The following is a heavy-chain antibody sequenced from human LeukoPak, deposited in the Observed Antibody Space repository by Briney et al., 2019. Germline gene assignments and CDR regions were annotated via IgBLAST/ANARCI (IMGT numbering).Heavy chain of an antibody. CDR1: GASTSSGSYY. J-gene: IGHJ6*03. CDR3: ARELLGFIRYYYYYMDV. V-gene: IGHV4-61*02. D-gene: IGHD3-16*01. CDR2: IYTSGST. Sequence: SETLSLTCTVSGASTSSGSYYWTWIRQPAGKGLEWIGRIYTSGSTNYNPSLKSRVTISVDTSKNQFSLKLSSVTAAGTAVYYCARELLGFIRYYYYYMDVWGKGTTVTVSS.